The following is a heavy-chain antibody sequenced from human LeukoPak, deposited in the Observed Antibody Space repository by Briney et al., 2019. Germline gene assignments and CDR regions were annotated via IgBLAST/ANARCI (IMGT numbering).Heavy chain of an antibody. J-gene: IGHJ6*02. CDR3: AGEKIAARPGYYGMDV. D-gene: IGHD6-6*01. CDR1: GFTFSSYA. CDR2: ISYDGSNK. V-gene: IGHV3-30-3*01. Sequence: PGRSLRLSCAASGFTFSSYAMHWVRQAPGKGLEWVAVISYDGSNKYYADSVKGRFTISRDNSKNTLYLQMNSLRAEDTAVYYCAGEKIAARPGYYGMDVWGQGTTVTVSS.